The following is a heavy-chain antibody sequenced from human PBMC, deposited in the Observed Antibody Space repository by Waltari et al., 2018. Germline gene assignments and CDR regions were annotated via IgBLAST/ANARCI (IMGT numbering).Heavy chain of an antibody. CDR1: GFTFSSYA. Sequence: QVQLVESGGGVVQPGRSLRLSCAASGFTFSSYAMHWVRPAPGKGLEWVAVISYDGSNKYYADSVKGRFTISRDNSKNTLYLQMNSLRAEDTAVYYCARDPAAGPDYYFDYWGQGTLVTVSS. V-gene: IGHV3-30*01. J-gene: IGHJ4*02. D-gene: IGHD6-13*01. CDR2: ISYDGSNK. CDR3: ARDPAAGPDYYFDY.